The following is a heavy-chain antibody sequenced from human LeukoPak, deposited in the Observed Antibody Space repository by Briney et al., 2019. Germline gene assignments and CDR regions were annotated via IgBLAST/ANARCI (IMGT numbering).Heavy chain of an antibody. CDR2: IYYSGST. D-gene: IGHD3-22*01. V-gene: IGHV4-39*07. CDR1: GGSISSSSYY. J-gene: IGHJ3*02. CDR3: ARDDYYDSSGSPRGAFDI. Sequence: SETLSLTCTVSGGSISSSSYYWGWIRQPPGKGLEWVGSIYYSGSTYYNPSLKSRVTISVDTSKNQFSLKLSSVTAADTAVYYCARDDYYDSSGSPRGAFDIWGQGTMVTVSS.